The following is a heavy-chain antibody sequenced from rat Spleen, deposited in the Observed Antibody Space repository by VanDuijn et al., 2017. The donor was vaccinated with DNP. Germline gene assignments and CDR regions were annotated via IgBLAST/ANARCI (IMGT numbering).Heavy chain of an antibody. D-gene: IGHD1-10*01. CDR1: GFIFSNHW. CDR3: ARHRTTSPYYYAMDA. Sequence: EVQLVESGGGPVQPGRSLKLSCLASGFIFSNHWMTWIRQAPGKGLEWVASITNTGDSTYYSDSVKGRFTISRDNAQSTLYLQMDSLRSEDTATYYCARHRTTSPYYYAMDAWGQGASVTVSS. V-gene: IGHV5-31*01. J-gene: IGHJ4*01. CDR2: ITNTGDST.